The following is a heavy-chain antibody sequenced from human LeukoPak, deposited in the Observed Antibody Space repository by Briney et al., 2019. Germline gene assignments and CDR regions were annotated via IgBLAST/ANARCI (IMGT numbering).Heavy chain of an antibody. J-gene: IGHJ4*02. Sequence: ASVEVSCKASGGTFSSYAISWVRQAPGQGLEWMGGIIPIFGTANYAQKFQGRVTITADESTSTAYMELSSLRSDDTAVYYCARGSMVRGVDDFDYWGQGTLVTVSS. V-gene: IGHV1-69*13. CDR2: IIPIFGTA. CDR3: ARGSMVRGVDDFDY. CDR1: GGTFSSYA. D-gene: IGHD3-10*01.